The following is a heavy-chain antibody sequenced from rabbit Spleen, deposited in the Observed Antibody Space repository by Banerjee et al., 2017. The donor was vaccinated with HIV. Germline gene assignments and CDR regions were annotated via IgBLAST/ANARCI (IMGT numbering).Heavy chain of an antibody. V-gene: IGHV1S40*01. CDR2: IDTSSGST. CDR3: ARGEHFSVGFSAFAIYLDL. J-gene: IGHJ6*01. Sequence: QSLEESGGDLVKPGASLTLTCKASGFSFSSGYDMCWVRQAPGKGLEWIACIDTSSGSTNYATWAKGRFTISKTSSTTVTLQMTSLTAADTATYFCARGEHFSVGFSAFAIYLDLWGPGTLVTVS. D-gene: IGHD6-1*01. CDR1: GFSFSSGYD.